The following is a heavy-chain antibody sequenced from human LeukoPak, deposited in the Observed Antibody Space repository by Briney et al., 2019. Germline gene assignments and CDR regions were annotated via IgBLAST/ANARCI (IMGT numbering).Heavy chain of an antibody. CDR1: GFTFSDYN. CDR3: ARDLEIGSSSYYFDY. V-gene: IGHV3-30-3*01. J-gene: IGHJ4*02. Sequence: SGGSLRLSCAASGFTFSDYNMHWVRQAPGKGLDWVALMSPDGNKKYYADSVKGRFTISRDNSKNTVDLQLNSLRAEDTAVYYCARDLEIGSSSYYFDYWGQGTLVTVSS. CDR2: MSPDGNKK. D-gene: IGHD3-3*01.